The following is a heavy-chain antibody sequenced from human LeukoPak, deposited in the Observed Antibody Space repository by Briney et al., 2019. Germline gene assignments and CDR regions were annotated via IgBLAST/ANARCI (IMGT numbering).Heavy chain of an antibody. Sequence: SETLSLTCTVSGYSISSGYHWGWIRQPPGKGLEWIGSIYHSGSTYYNPSLKSRVTISVDTSKNQFSLKLSSVTAADTAVYYCATFSLEYSSSLDYWGQGTLVTVSS. D-gene: IGHD6-6*01. CDR2: IYHSGST. CDR3: ATFSLEYSSSLDY. V-gene: IGHV4-38-2*02. CDR1: GYSISSGYH. J-gene: IGHJ4*02.